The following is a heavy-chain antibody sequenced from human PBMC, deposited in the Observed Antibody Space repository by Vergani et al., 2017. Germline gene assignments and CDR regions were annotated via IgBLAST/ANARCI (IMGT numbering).Heavy chain of an antibody. Sequence: QVQVVQSGAEVKKSGASVKVSCKTSGSTFSNYYMHWVRQAPGQGLEWMGIINPSGGHKNYAQKFQGRVTMTRDTSTSTVYMELSSLRSEDTAIYYCARGDYGILTGYRYWGQGTLVTVSA. J-gene: IGHJ4*02. CDR3: ARGDYGILTGYRY. D-gene: IGHD3-9*01. CDR1: GSTFSNYY. CDR2: INPSGGHK. V-gene: IGHV1-46*03.